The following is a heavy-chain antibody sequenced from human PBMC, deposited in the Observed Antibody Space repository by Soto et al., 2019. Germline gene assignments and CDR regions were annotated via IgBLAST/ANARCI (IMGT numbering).Heavy chain of an antibody. CDR2: ISYDGSNK. CDR3: ARGFYSSSSAVGY. V-gene: IGHV3-30-3*01. Sequence: QVQLVESGGGVVQPGRSLRLSCAASGFTFSSYAMHWVRQAPGKGLEWVAVISYDGSNKYYADSVKGRFTISRDNSKNTLYLQMNSLRAEDTAVYYCARGFYSSSSAVGYWGQGPLVTVSS. CDR1: GFTFSSYA. J-gene: IGHJ4*02. D-gene: IGHD6-6*01.